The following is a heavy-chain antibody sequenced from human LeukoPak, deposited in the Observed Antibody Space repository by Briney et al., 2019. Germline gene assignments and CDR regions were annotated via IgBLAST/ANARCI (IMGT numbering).Heavy chain of an antibody. CDR3: ARARVSPLN. CDR1: GFTFSGYW. D-gene: IGHD6-6*01. V-gene: IGHV3-7*01. J-gene: IGHJ4*02. Sequence: GGSLRLSCAASGFTFSGYWMSWVRQAPGKGLEWVANINQDGSEKYYVDSVRGRLTISRDNAKNSLYLQMNSLRAEDTAVYYCARARVSPLNWGQGTLVTVSS. CDR2: INQDGSEK.